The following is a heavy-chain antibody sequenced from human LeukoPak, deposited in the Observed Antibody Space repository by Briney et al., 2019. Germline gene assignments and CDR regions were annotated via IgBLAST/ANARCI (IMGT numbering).Heavy chain of an antibody. CDR3: ARHGSSSWVTPMVTWGYFDY. CDR2: IYTSGST. J-gene: IGHJ4*02. CDR1: GGSISSGSYH. V-gene: IGHV4-61*02. Sequence: SETLSLTCTVSGGSISSGSYHWSWIRQPAGKGLEWIGRIYTSGSTKYNPSLKSRVTISVDTSKNQFSLKLTSVTAADTAVYYCARHGSSSWVTPMVTWGYFDYWVQGTLVTVSS. D-gene: IGHD5-18*01.